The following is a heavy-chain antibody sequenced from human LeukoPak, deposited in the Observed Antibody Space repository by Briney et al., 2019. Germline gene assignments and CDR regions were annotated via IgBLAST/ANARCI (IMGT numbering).Heavy chain of an antibody. CDR2: ISGSGGST. Sequence: GGSLRLSCAASGFTFSSYAMSWVRQAPGKGLEWVSAISGSGGSTYYADSVKGRFTISGDNSKNTLYLQMNSLRAEDTAVYYCAKDPAAPDAFDIWGQGTMVTVSS. J-gene: IGHJ3*02. D-gene: IGHD2-2*01. V-gene: IGHV3-23*01. CDR1: GFTFSSYA. CDR3: AKDPAAPDAFDI.